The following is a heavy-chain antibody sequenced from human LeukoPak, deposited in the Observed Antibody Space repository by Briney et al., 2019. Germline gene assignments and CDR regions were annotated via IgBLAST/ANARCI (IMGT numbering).Heavy chain of an antibody. J-gene: IGHJ4*02. CDR3: ARGRGSSSGSYGY. Sequence: PSETLSLTCTVSGGSISPYYWSWIRQPPGKGLEWIGHIYYSGTTSYSPSLKSRVTISLDTSKNQSSLKLTSVTAADTAVYYCARGRGSSSGSYGYWGQGTLVTVSS. V-gene: IGHV4-59*01. CDR1: GGSISPYY. CDR2: IYYSGTT. D-gene: IGHD1-26*01.